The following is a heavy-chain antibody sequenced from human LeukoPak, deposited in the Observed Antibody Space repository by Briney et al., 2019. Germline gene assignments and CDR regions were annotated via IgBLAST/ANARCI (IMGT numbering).Heavy chain of an antibody. D-gene: IGHD2-2*01. CDR1: GYTFTSYY. CDR2: INPSGGST. J-gene: IGHJ5*02. Sequence: ASVKVSCKASGYTFTSYYMHWVRQAPGQGLEWMGIINPSGGSTSYAQKFQGRVTMTRDTSTSTVYMELSSLRSEDTAVYYCATVGCSSTSCYATYWFDPWGQGTLVTVSS. V-gene: IGHV1-46*01. CDR3: ATVGCSSTSCYATYWFDP.